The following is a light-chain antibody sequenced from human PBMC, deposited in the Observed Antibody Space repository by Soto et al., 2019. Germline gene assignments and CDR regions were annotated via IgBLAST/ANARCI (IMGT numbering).Light chain of an antibody. CDR2: VAS. CDR3: HQYDYSSGYT. V-gene: IGKV3-20*01. J-gene: IGKJ2*01. Sequence: EVVLTQSPGTLSLSPGERVTLSCRASQNVTSNFLTWSQHKPGQAPRVLIDVASRRATGIPDRFSGSGSETDFTLTISRLEPEDFAVYYCHQYDYSSGYTFGQGTKLEIK. CDR1: QNVTSNF.